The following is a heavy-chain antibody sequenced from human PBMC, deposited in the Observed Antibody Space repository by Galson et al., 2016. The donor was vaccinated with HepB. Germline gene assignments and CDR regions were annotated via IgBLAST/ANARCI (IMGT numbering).Heavy chain of an antibody. CDR2: INTNTANP. D-gene: IGHD1-26*01. CDR3: ARDLRLLGDYDPSLHQGPIGLPPGTLLQEHL. CDR1: GYTFSTYA. V-gene: IGHV7-4-1*01. J-gene: IGHJ6*01. Sequence: SVKVSCKASGYTFSTYAMSCVRQAPGEGLEWTGWINTNTANPTYAQGFTGRFVFSLDTSVSTAYLQICSLKAEDTAVYYCARDLRLLGDYDPSLHQGPIGLPPGTLLQEHLWG.